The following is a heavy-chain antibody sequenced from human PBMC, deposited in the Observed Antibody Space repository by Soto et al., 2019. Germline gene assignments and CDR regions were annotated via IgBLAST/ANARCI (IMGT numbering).Heavy chain of an antibody. V-gene: IGHV1-69*01. Sequence: QVQLVQSGAEVKKPGSSVKVSCKASGGTFSSYAISWVRQSPGQGLEWMGGIIPIFGTANYAHKFQGRVTITADQSTSTAYMEVSSLRSDDTDVYSCPFSHHAGNSELRFAYGGQGTEVPVSS. CDR1: GGTFSSYA. J-gene: IGHJ4*02. CDR2: IIPIFGTA. CDR3: PFSHHAGNSELRFAY. D-gene: IGHD6-13*01.